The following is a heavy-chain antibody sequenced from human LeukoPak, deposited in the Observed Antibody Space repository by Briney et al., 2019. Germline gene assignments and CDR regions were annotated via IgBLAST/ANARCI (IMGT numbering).Heavy chain of an antibody. CDR1: GFTFSSYE. CDR3: ARGGILTGYYPFDY. Sequence: GGSLRLSCAASGFTFSSYEMNWVRQAPGKGLEWVSYISSSGSTIYYADSVKGRFTISRDNAENSLYLQMNSLRAEDTAVYYCARGGILTGYYPFDYWGQGTLVTVSS. CDR2: ISSSGSTI. V-gene: IGHV3-48*03. D-gene: IGHD3-9*01. J-gene: IGHJ4*02.